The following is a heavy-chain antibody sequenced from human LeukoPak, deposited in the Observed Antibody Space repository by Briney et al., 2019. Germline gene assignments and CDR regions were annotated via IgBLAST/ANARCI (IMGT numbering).Heavy chain of an antibody. CDR2: ISDNGGTT. J-gene: IGHJ6*03. CDR1: GFTFSSYG. D-gene: IGHD2-2*01. Sequence: GGTLRLSCAASGFTFSSYGMNWVRQAPGKGLEWVSAISDNGGTTQYADSVKGRFTISRDNSKNTLYLQMNSLRAEDTAVYYCAREGVVVVPAAMWPDYYYYMDVWGKGTTVTVSS. V-gene: IGHV3-23*01. CDR3: AREGVVVVPAAMWPDYYYYMDV.